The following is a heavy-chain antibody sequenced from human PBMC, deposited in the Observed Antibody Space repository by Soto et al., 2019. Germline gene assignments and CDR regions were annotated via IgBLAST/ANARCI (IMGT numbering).Heavy chain of an antibody. V-gene: IGHV2-5*02. CDR1: GFSLSTSGVG. CDR3: AHSPPDPGYDYIWGSYRLSAVTDRYYFDY. Sequence: SGPTLVNPTQTLTLTCTFSGFSLSTSGVGVGWIRQPPGKALEWLALIYWDDDKRYSPSLKSRLTITKDTSKNQVVLTMTNMDPVDTATYYCAHSPPDPGYDYIWGSYRLSAVTDRYYFDYWGQGTLVTVSS. J-gene: IGHJ4*02. CDR2: IYWDDDK. D-gene: IGHD3-16*02.